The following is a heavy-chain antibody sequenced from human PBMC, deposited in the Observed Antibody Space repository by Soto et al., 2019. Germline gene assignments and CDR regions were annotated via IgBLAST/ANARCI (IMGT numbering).Heavy chain of an antibody. V-gene: IGHV4-31*03. J-gene: IGHJ4*02. CDR3: ARGTDFWSGHDFDY. Sequence: SETLSLTCTVSGGSISSGGYYWSWIRQHPGKGLEWIGYIYYSGSTYYNPSLKSRVTISVDTSKNQFSPKLSSVTAADTAVYYCARGTDFWSGHDFDYWGQGTLVTVSS. CDR1: GGSISSGGYY. CDR2: IYYSGST. D-gene: IGHD3-3*01.